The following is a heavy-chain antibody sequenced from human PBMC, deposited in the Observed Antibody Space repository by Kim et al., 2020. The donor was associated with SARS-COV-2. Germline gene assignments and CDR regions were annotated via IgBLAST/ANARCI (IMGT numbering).Heavy chain of an antibody. CDR1: GFTFSSYA. CDR2: ISYDGSNK. Sequence: GGSLRLSCAASGFTFSSYAMHWVRQAPGKGLEWVAVISYDGSNKYYADSVKGRFTISRDNSKSTLYLQMNSLRAEDTAVYYCARQDDFWSGNGAFDYWGQGTLVTVSS. D-gene: IGHD3-3*01. V-gene: IGHV3-30-3*01. J-gene: IGHJ4*02. CDR3: ARQDDFWSGNGAFDY.